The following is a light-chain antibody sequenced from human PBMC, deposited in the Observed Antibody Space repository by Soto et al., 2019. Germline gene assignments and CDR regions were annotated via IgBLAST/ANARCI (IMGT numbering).Light chain of an antibody. CDR3: QQSYSTLPT. V-gene: IGKV1-39*01. Sequence: DIQMTQSPSSLSASVGDRVTITCRASQSISSYLNWYQQKPGKAPKLLIYAASSLQSGVPSRFSGSGSGTDFTLTISSLQPEDFATYYCQQSYSTLPTFGHGTRLEIK. J-gene: IGKJ5*01. CDR1: QSISSY. CDR2: AAS.